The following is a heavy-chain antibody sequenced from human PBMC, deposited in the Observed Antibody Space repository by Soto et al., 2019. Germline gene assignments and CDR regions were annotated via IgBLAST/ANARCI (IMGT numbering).Heavy chain of an antibody. J-gene: IGHJ4*02. V-gene: IGHV4-30-2*01. CDR2: IYHSGST. CDR1: GGSISSGGYS. CDR3: ARGMTTVTTFDY. D-gene: IGHD4-17*01. Sequence: QLQLQESGSGLVKPSQTLSLTCAVSGGSISSGGYSWSWIRQPPGKGLESIGYIYHSGSTYYNPSLNGRVTISVDRSKNQFSLKLSSVPAADTAVYYCARGMTTVTTFDYWGQGTLVTVSS.